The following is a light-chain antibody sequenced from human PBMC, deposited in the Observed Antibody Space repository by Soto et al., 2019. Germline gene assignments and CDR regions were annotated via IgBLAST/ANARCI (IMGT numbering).Light chain of an antibody. Sequence: DIQMTQSPSTLSASVGDRVTITCRASQSISSWLAWYQQKPGKAPKLLIYDASSLESGVPSRFSGSGSGTEFTLTISSLQPDDFATYYCQQYNSYVFTFDPGTKVDIK. J-gene: IGKJ3*01. CDR2: DAS. CDR3: QQYNSYVFT. V-gene: IGKV1-5*01. CDR1: QSISSW.